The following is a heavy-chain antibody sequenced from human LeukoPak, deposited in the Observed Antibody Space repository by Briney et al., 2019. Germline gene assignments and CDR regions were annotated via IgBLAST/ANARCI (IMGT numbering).Heavy chain of an antibody. CDR1: GYSFPIYW. Sequence: GESLKISCKGSGYSFPIYWIAWVRQVPGKGLEWMGIIHPGDSDIRYSPSFQGQVTISADKSINTAYLQWSSLKASDTAVYYCARFPSYTTSWFDYWGQETLVTVSS. V-gene: IGHV5-51*01. J-gene: IGHJ4*02. CDR2: IHPGDSDI. CDR3: ARFPSYTTSWFDY. D-gene: IGHD6-13*01.